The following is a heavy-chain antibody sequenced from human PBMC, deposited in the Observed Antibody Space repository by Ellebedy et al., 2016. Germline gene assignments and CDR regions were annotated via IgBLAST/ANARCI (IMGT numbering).Heavy chain of an antibody. CDR2: VRKKANGYTT. CDR1: GFTFSDHY. J-gene: IGHJ4*02. D-gene: IGHD3/OR15-3a*01. V-gene: IGHV3-72*01. Sequence: GGSLRLSXAASGFTFSDHYMDWVRQAPGKGLEWVGRVRKKANGYTTEYAASVKGRFTISRDDSKASLFLVMKSLTTEDTAVYYCVRAGTGYDFDYWGQGTLVTVSS. CDR3: VRAGTGYDFDY.